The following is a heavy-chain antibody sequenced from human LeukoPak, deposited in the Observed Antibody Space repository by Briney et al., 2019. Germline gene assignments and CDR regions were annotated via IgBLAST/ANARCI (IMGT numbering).Heavy chain of an antibody. CDR2: INHSGST. D-gene: IGHD5-24*01. J-gene: IGHJ4*02. CDR1: GGSFSGYY. CDR3: ARRWGGYKRYYYFDY. V-gene: IGHV4-34*01. Sequence: PSETLSLTCAVYGGSFSGYYWSWIRQPPGKGLGWIGEINHSGSTNYNPSLKSRVTISVDTSKNQFSLKLSSVTAADTAVYYCARRWGGYKRYYYFDYWGQGTLVTVSS.